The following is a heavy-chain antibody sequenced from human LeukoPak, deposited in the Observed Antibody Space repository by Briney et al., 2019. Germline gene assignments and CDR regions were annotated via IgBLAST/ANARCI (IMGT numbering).Heavy chain of an antibody. CDR1: GYTFISYD. V-gene: IGHV1-8*01. CDR3: ARLEYSSSSMSWYYYYMDV. Sequence: ASVKVSCKASGYTFISYDINWVRQATGQGLEWMGWMNPNSGNTGYAQKFQGRVTMTRNTSISTAYMELSSLRSEDTAVYYCARLEYSSSSMSWYYYYMDVWGKGTTVAVSS. CDR2: MNPNSGNT. J-gene: IGHJ6*03. D-gene: IGHD6-6*01.